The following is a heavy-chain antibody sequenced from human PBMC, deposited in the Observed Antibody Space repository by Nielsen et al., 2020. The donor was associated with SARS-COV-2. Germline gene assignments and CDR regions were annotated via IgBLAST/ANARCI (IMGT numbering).Heavy chain of an antibody. CDR1: GGSFSGYY. J-gene: IGHJ4*02. V-gene: IGHV4-34*01. Sequence: SETLSLTCAVYGGSFSGYYWSWIRQPPGKGLEWIGEISHSGSTNYNPSLKSRVTISVDTSKNQFSLKLSSVTAADTAVYYCARGGGYYDSSGYGRWADYWGQGTLVTVSS. D-gene: IGHD3-22*01. CDR2: ISHSGST. CDR3: ARGGGYYDSSGYGRWADY.